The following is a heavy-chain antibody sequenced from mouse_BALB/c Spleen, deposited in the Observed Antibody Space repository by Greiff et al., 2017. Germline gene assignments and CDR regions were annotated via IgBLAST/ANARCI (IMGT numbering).Heavy chain of an antibody. J-gene: IGHJ3*01. V-gene: IGHV5-12-2*01. CDR1: GFTFSSYT. CDR2: ISNGGGST. CDR3: ARHKTARSWFAY. Sequence: EVQGVESGGGLVQPGGSLKLSCAASGFTFSSYTMSWVRQTPEKRLEWVAYISNGGGSTYYPDTVKGRFTISRDNAKNTLYLQMSSLKSEDTAMYYCARHKTARSWFAYWGQGTLVTVSA. D-gene: IGHD3-2*01.